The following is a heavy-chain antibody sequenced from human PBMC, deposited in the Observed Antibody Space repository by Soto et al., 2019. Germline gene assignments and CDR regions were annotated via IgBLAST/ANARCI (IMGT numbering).Heavy chain of an antibody. V-gene: IGHV3-21*01. Sequence: GGSLRLSCAASGFTFSSYSMNWVRQAPGKRLEWVSSISSSSSYIYYADSVKGRFTISSDNAKNSLYLQMNSLRAEDTAVYYCARFSSGYSGYSRRWPRAFWGQGTLDTVSS. CDR1: GFTFSSYS. J-gene: IGHJ4*02. CDR2: ISSSSSYI. D-gene: IGHD6-13*01. CDR3: ARFSSGYSGYSRRWPRAF.